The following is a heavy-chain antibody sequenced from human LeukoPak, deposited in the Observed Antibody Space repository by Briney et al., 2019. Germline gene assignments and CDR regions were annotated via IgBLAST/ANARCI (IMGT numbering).Heavy chain of an antibody. D-gene: IGHD3-10*01. CDR1: GYTFSRYW. CDR2: VYPGASDT. CDR3: ARHFYYDSRTYYKDYYYYYTDV. J-gene: IGHJ6*03. Sequence: GESLKISCKGSGYTFSRYWIGWVRQMPGKGLEWMGIVYPGASDTIYSPSFQGQVTISADRFIDTAYLQWSSLKASDTAMYYCARHFYYDSRTYYKDYYYYYTDVWGEGTSVTVTS. V-gene: IGHV5-51*01.